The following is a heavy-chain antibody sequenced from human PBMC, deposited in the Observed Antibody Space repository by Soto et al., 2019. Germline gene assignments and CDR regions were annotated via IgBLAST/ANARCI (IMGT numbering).Heavy chain of an antibody. CDR3: AKGSKYIWNSFSAFDL. CDR2: ISSTTNYI. Sequence: GGSLRLSCAASGFTFTRYSMNWVRQAPGKGLEWVSSISSTTNYIYYADSMKGRFTVSRDNSKNTLYLQMNSLRAEDTAVYYCAKGSKYIWNSFSAFDLWGQGTVVTVPS. CDR1: GFTFTRYS. V-gene: IGHV3-21*06. J-gene: IGHJ3*01. D-gene: IGHD1-7*01.